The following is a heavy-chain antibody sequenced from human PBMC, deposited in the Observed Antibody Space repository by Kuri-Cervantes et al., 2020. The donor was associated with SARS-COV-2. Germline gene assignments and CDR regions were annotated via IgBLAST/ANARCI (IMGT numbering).Heavy chain of an antibody. V-gene: IGHV1-8*02. CDR3: ARERGANYDFWSGYSYYYYYYMDV. Sequence: ASVKVSCKASGYSFSTYDINWVRQAAGQGLERMGWLNPDTGNTGNAKKFQGRVTMTTDTSINTAYMEVSSLRSEDTAVYYCARERGANYDFWSGYSYYYYYYMDVWGKGTTVTVSS. J-gene: IGHJ6*03. D-gene: IGHD3-3*01. CDR1: GYSFSTYD. CDR2: LNPDTGNT.